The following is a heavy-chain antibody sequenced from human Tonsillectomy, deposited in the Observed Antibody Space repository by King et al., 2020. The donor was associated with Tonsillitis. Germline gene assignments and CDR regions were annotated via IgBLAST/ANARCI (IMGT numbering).Heavy chain of an antibody. Sequence: QLQESGPGLVKPSETLSLTCTVSGGSISSYYWSWIRQPPGKGLEWIGYIYYSGSTNYNPSLKSRVTISVDTSKNQFSLKLSSVTAADTAVYYCARHHGSRVGAFDIWGQGTMVTVSS. CDR1: GGSISSYY. J-gene: IGHJ3*02. CDR3: ARHHGSRVGAFDI. D-gene: IGHD1-26*01. CDR2: IYYSGST. V-gene: IGHV4-59*08.